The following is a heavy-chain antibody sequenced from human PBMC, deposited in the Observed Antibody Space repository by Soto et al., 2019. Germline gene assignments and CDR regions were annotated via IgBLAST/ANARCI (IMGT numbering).Heavy chain of an antibody. CDR2: TYYKSKWNN. CDR1: GDSVSSNSSG. V-gene: IGHV6-1*01. CDR3: TGITWFRGMDV. D-gene: IGHD3-10*01. J-gene: IGHJ6*02. Sequence: SQTLSLPCVISGDSVSSNSSGCNFIRQSPSRGLEWLGRTYYKSKWNNDYAPSVKSRITINPDTSKNQFSLHLYSVTPEDTAVYYCTGITWFRGMDVWGQGTPVTVSS.